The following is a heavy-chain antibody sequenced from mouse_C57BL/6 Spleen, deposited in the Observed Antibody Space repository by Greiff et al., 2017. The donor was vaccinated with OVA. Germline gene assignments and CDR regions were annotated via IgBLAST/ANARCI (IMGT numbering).Heavy chain of an antibody. J-gene: IGHJ1*03. CDR3: TRLDSSGYAHWYFDV. V-gene: IGHV1-15*01. D-gene: IGHD3-2*02. CDR1: GYTFTDYE. CDR2: IDPETGGT. Sequence: QVQLQQSGAELVRPGASVTLSCKASGYTFTDYEMHWVKQTPVHGLEWIGAIDPETGGTAYNQKFKGKAILTADKSSSTAHMELRSLTSEDSAVYYCTRLDSSGYAHWYFDVWGTGTTVTVSS.